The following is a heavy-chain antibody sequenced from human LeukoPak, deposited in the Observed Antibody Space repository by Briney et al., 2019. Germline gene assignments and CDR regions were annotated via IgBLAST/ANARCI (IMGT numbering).Heavy chain of an antibody. J-gene: IGHJ5*02. CDR2: IYYSGST. V-gene: IGHV4-59*01. Sequence: SETLSLTCTVSGGSIRSYYWSWIRQPPGKGLEWIGYIYYSGSTNYNPSLKSRVTISVDTSKNQFSLKLSSVTAADTAVYYCARDYGDYRWFDPWGQGTLVTVSS. CDR3: ARDYGDYRWFDP. CDR1: GGSIRSYY. D-gene: IGHD4-17*01.